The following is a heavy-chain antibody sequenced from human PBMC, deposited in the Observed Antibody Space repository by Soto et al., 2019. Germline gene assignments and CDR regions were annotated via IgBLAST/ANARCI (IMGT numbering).Heavy chain of an antibody. CDR1: GYTFTSYD. V-gene: IGHV1-8*01. D-gene: IGHD6-13*01. J-gene: IGHJ6*02. CDR3: ARPYSSSWYYYGMDV. CDR2: MNPNSGNT. Sequence: QVQLVQSGAEVKKPGASVKVSCKASGYTFTSYDINWVRQATGQGLEWMGWMNPNSGNTGYAQKFQGRVTMTRNTSISTAYMELSSLRSEDTDVYYCARPYSSSWYYYGMDVWGQGTTVTVSS.